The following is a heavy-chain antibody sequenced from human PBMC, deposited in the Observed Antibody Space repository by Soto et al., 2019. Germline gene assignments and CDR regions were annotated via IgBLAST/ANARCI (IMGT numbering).Heavy chain of an antibody. V-gene: IGHV3-23*01. CDR3: AKRSPYHCDY. J-gene: IGHJ4*02. CDR2: IGISGNT. Sequence: EVQLLESGGGLVQPGGSLRLSCAASGFTFSSYAMSWVRQAPGKGLEWVSTIGISGNTYYADSVKGRFTISRDISKNTLYLQMNSLRAEDTALYYCAKRSPYHCDYWGQGTLVSVSP. D-gene: IGHD1-26*01. CDR1: GFTFSSYA.